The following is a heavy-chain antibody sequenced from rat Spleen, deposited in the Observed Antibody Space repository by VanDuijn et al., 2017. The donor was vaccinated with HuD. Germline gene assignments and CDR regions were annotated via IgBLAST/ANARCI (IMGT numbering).Heavy chain of an antibody. CDR1: GFTFSDNY. D-gene: IGHD1-11*01. Sequence: EVQLVESDGGLVQPGRSLKLSCAVSGFTFSDNYMAWVRQAPTKGLEWVATISHDGSSTYYRDPEKGRFTISRNNVKGTLYLQMDSLRSEDTATYFCARRGYLPDWYFDFWGPGTMVTVSS. V-gene: IGHV5-29*01. CDR2: ISHDGSST. CDR3: ARRGYLPDWYFDF. J-gene: IGHJ1*01.